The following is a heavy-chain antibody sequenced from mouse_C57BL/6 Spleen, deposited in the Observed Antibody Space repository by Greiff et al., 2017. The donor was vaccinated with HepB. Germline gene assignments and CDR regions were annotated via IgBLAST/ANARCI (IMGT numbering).Heavy chain of an antibody. V-gene: IGHV1-50*01. CDR2: IDPSDSYT. D-gene: IGHD1-1*02. J-gene: IGHJ4*01. Sequence: QVQLQQSGAELVKPGASVKLSCKASGYTFTSYWMQWVKQRPGQGLEWIGEIDPSDSYTNYNQKFKGKATLTVDTSSSTADMQLSSLTSEDSAVYYCATMVWGQGTSVTVSS. CDR1: GYTFTSYW. CDR3: ATMV.